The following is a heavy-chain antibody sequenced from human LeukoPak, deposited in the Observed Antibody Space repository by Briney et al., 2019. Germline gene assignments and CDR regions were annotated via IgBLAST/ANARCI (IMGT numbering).Heavy chain of an antibody. CDR2: INTDGSTT. V-gene: IGHV3-74*01. D-gene: IGHD3-10*01. CDR3: AREDRWFGELLGHDAFDI. CDR1: GFTFSNYW. Sequence: GGSLRLSCAASGFTFSNYWMHWVRQAPGKGLVWVSRINTDGSTTSYVDSVKGRFTISRDNAKNSLYLQMNSLRAEDTAVYYCAREDRWFGELLGHDAFDIWGQGTMVTVSS. J-gene: IGHJ3*02.